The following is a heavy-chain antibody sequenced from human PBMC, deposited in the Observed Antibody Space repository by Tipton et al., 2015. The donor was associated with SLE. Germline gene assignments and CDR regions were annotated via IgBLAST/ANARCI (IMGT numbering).Heavy chain of an antibody. J-gene: IGHJ4*02. CDR1: GDSITSRSYY. CDR3: ARLYYDCSGTICSYYFDY. CDR2: IYFSGSA. Sequence: TLSLTCSVSGDSITSRSYYWGWIRQPPGKGLEWIGSIYFSGSAYTNPSLQSRVIISLDTSKNQFFLKLNSVRAADTAVYYCARLYYDCSGTICSYYFDYWGQGALVTVSS. D-gene: IGHD3-16*01. V-gene: IGHV4-39*07.